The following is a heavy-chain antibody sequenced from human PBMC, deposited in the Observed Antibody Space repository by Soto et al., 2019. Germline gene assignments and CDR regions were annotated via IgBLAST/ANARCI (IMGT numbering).Heavy chain of an antibody. D-gene: IGHD1-26*01. CDR1: GYTFLDFY. Sequence: QVQLVQSGTEVKKPGASVKVSCKASGYTFLDFYIHWVRQAPGQGLEWMGFINPSGGGTTYAQQFQGRLTMTRDTSTSTVYLELISLRSEDTAIYYCARDFTVGAIYSGVYYYSMDVWGRGTTVTVSS. J-gene: IGHJ6*01. CDR2: INPSGGGT. V-gene: IGHV1-46*01. CDR3: ARDFTVGAIYSGVYYYSMDV.